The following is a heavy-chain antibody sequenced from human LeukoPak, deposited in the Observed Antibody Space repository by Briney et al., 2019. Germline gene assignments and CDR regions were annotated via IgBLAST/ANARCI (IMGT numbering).Heavy chain of an antibody. CDR2: MNPNSGNT. CDR1: GYTFTSYD. CDR3: TRVISDSSGYPGWFDP. Sequence: ASVKVSCKASGYTFTSYDINWVRQATGQGLEWMGWMNPNSGNTGYAQKFQGRVTMTRNTSISTAYMELSSLRSKDTAVYYCTRVISDSSGYPGWFDPWGQGTLVTVSS. V-gene: IGHV1-8*01. D-gene: IGHD3-22*01. J-gene: IGHJ5*02.